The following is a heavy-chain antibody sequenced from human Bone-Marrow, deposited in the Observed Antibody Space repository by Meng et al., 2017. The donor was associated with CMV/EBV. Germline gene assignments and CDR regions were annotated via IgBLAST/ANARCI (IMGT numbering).Heavy chain of an antibody. J-gene: IGHJ3*02. V-gene: IGHV3-53*01. CDR1: GFSVTDNY. CDR3: AIPLSPYSNRDAFDI. CDR2: IYSLGTT. Sequence: GGSLRLSCAASGFSVTDNYMTWVRQAPGKGLEWVSVIYSLGTTYYADSVKGRLTISRDTAKNTVLLQMNSLRAEDTAVYYCAIPLSPYSNRDAFDIWGQGTMVTVSS. D-gene: IGHD4-11*01.